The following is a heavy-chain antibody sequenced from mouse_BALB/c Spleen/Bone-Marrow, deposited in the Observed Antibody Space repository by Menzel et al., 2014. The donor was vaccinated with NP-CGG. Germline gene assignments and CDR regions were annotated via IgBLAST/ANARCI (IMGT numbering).Heavy chain of an antibody. Sequence: VQLKESGPELVKPGTSVKMSCKASGYTFTSYVIHWVKQKPGQGLEWIGYINPFNDGTKYNEKFKDKATLTSDKSSNTAYMELSSLTSEDSAVYYCARTGNYYGSSLDYWGQGTTLTVSS. CDR3: ARTGNYYGSSLDY. J-gene: IGHJ2*01. D-gene: IGHD1-1*01. V-gene: IGHV1-14*01. CDR2: INPFNDGT. CDR1: GYTFTSYV.